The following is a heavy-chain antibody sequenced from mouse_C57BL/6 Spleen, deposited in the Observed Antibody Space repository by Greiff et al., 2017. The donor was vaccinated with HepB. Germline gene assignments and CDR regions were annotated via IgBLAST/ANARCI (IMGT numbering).Heavy chain of an antibody. CDR3: ARKGDYYYGSSFYWYFDV. V-gene: IGHV1-55*01. D-gene: IGHD1-1*01. Sequence: VQLQQPGAELVKPGASVKMSCKASGYTFTSYWITWVKQRPGQGLEWIGDIYPGSGSTNYNEKFKSKATLTVDTSSRTAYMQLSSLTSEDSAVYYCARKGDYYYGSSFYWYFDVWGTGTTVTVSS. J-gene: IGHJ1*03. CDR1: GYTFTSYW. CDR2: IYPGSGST.